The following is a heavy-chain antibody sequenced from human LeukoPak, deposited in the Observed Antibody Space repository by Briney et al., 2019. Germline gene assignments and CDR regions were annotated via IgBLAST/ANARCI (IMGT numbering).Heavy chain of an antibody. CDR3: ARDQEQWLVSYYYYYMDV. D-gene: IGHD6-19*01. CDR1: GFTFSSYG. J-gene: IGHJ6*03. V-gene: IGHV3-23*01. Sequence: GGSLRLSCAASGFTFSSYGMSWVRQAPGKGLEWVSAISGSGGSTYYADSVKGRFTISRDNSKNTLYPQMNSLRAEDTAVYYCARDQEQWLVSYYYYYMDVWGKGTTVTVSS. CDR2: ISGSGGST.